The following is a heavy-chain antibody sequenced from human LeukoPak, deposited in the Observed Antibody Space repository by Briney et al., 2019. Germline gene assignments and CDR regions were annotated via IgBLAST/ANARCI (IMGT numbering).Heavy chain of an antibody. Sequence: GGSLRLSCAASGFTFSSYWMNWVRRAPGKGPVWVSRINSDGSDTSYADSVKGRFTISRDNAKNTLYLQMNSLRAEDTAVYYCARGTGYGVFDYWGQGTLVTVSS. CDR2: INSDGSDT. CDR3: ARGTGYGVFDY. J-gene: IGHJ4*02. D-gene: IGHD2-8*01. V-gene: IGHV3-74*01. CDR1: GFTFSSYW.